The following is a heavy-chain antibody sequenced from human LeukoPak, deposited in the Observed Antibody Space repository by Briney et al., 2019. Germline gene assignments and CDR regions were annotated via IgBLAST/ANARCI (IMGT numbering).Heavy chain of an antibody. Sequence: ASVTVSCTASGYTFTNYGINWVRQAPGEGLEWMGWISTYNGNTHYAQKVQGRVTITTDTSTSTAYMELRSLISDDTAMYYCAREGYYGVNKFFDYWGQGTLCTVSS. V-gene: IGHV1-18*01. CDR3: AREGYYGVNKFFDY. J-gene: IGHJ4*02. CDR1: GYTFTNYG. CDR2: ISTYNGNT. D-gene: IGHD4-23*01.